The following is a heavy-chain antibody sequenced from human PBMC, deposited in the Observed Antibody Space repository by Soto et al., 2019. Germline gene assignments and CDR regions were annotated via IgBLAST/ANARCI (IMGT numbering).Heavy chain of an antibody. CDR3: ARERRGVIIIPHYYYYGMDV. CDR2: IYYSGST. CDR1: GGSISSGDYY. Sequence: PSETLSLTCTVSGGSISSGDYYWSWIRQPPGKGLEWIGYIYYSGSTHYNPSLKSRVTISVDTSKNQFSLKLSSVTAADTAVYYCARERRGVIIIPHYYYYGMDVWGQGTTVTVSS. V-gene: IGHV4-30-4*01. J-gene: IGHJ6*02. D-gene: IGHD3-10*01.